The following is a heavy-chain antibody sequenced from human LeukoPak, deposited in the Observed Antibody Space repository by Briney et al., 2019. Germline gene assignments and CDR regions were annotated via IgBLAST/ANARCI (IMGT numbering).Heavy chain of an antibody. D-gene: IGHD3-10*01. J-gene: IGHJ5*02. CDR2: IYYSGTT. Sequence: PSETLSLTCSVSAGSISSGYYYWAWIRQPPGKGPEWIRSIYYSGTTYPNPSLKSRVTISVDTSKNQFSLKLSSVTAADTAVYYCARQPKSCAPGIFITGKACWFDPWGQGTLVTVSP. CDR1: AGSISSGYYY. CDR3: ARQPKSCAPGIFITGKACWFDP. V-gene: IGHV4-39*01.